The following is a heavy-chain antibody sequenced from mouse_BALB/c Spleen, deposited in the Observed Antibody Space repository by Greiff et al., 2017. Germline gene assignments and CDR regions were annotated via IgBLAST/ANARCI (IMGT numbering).Heavy chain of an antibody. Sequence: EVKLVESGGGLVKPGGSLKLSCAASGFAFSSYDMSWVRQTPEKRLEWVAYISSGGGSTYYPDTVKGRFTISRDNAKNTLYLQMSSLKSEDTAMYYCARYYYGSSYDWYFDVWGEGTTVTVSS. V-gene: IGHV5-12-1*01. D-gene: IGHD1-1*01. CDR3: ARYYYGSSYDWYFDV. CDR2: ISSGGGST. CDR1: GFAFSSYD. J-gene: IGHJ1*01.